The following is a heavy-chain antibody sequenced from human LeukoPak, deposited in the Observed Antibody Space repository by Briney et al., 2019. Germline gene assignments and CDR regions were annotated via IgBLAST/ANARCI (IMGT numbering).Heavy chain of an antibody. V-gene: IGHV1-18*01. D-gene: IGHD1-7*01. CDR1: GYTFTSYG. Sequence: GASVKVSCKASGYTFTSYGISWERQAPGQGLEWMGWISAYNGNTNYAQKLQGRVTMTTDTSTSTAYTELRSLRSDDTAVYYCARGSVADNWNYVTYWGQGTLVTVSS. CDR3: ARGSVADNWNYVTY. J-gene: IGHJ4*02. CDR2: ISAYNGNT.